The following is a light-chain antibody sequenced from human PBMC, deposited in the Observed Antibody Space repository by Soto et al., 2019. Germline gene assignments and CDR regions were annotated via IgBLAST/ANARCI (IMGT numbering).Light chain of an antibody. Sequence: EIVMTQSPATLSVSPGERATLSCRASQSVSSNLAWYQQKPGQAPRLLIYGASTRATGIPARFSGSGSGTEFTLTIGSLQSEDFAVYYCQHYNSWLQAFGQGTKVDIK. CDR2: GAS. CDR1: QSVSSN. J-gene: IGKJ1*01. CDR3: QHYNSWLQA. V-gene: IGKV3-15*01.